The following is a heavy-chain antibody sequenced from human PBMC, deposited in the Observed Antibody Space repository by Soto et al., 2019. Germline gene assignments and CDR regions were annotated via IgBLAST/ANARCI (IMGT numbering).Heavy chain of an antibody. D-gene: IGHD2-8*01. J-gene: IGHJ6*02. CDR2: LIPIFCTA. Sequence: ASVKVSCKASGGTFSSYAISWVRPAPGQGLEWMGGLIPIFCTANSAQKFQGRVTITADQSTSTADMELSSPRSEGPAVYYCARGCPPHEGLYVKDYYYYGMDVSG. CDR3: ARGCPPHEGLYVKDYYYYGMDV. CDR1: GGTFSSYA. V-gene: IGHV1-69*13.